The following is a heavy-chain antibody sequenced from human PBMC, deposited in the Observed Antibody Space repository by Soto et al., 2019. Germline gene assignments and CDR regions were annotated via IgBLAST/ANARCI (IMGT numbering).Heavy chain of an antibody. CDR3: ARTGSGSYYNVMDYYYYMDV. D-gene: IGHD3-10*01. CDR1: GYTLTELS. V-gene: IGHV1-18*01. J-gene: IGHJ6*03. Sequence: ASVKVSCKVSGYTLTELSMHWVRQAPGKGLEWMGWISAYNGNTNYAQKLQGRVTMTTDTSTSTAYMELRSLRSDDTAVYYCARTGSGSYYNVMDYYYYMDVWGKGTTVTVSS. CDR2: ISAYNGNT.